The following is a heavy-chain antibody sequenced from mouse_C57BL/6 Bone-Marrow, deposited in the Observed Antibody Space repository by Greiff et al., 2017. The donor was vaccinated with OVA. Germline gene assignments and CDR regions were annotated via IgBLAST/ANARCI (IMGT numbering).Heavy chain of an antibody. D-gene: IGHD1-1*01. CDR3: ARRDYACAMDY. V-gene: IGHV1-63*01. J-gene: IGHJ4*01. Sequence: QVQLQQSGAELVRPGTSVKMSCKASGYTFTNYWIGWAKQRPGHGLEGIGDIYPGGGYTNYNEKFKGKATLTADKSSSTAYMQFSSLTSEDSAVDYCARRDYACAMDYWGQGTSVTVSS. CDR2: IYPGGGYT. CDR1: GYTFTNYW.